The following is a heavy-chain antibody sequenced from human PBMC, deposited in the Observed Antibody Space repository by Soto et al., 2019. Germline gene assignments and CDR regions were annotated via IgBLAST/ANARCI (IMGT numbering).Heavy chain of an antibody. Sequence: EVQLLESGGGLVQPGGSLRLSCAASGFTFRSYAMSWVRQAPGKGPEGVSGISSSGDITYHADSVKGRFTISRDNSKNTLYLQMNSLRPEDTAVYYCAKVGGWWRVYRGQGTLVTVSS. CDR3: AKVGGWWRVY. CDR1: GFTFRSYA. D-gene: IGHD2-8*02. CDR2: ISSSGDIT. J-gene: IGHJ4*02. V-gene: IGHV3-23*01.